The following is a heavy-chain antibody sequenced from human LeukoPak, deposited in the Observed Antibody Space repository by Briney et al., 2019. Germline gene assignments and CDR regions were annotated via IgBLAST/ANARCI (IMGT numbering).Heavy chain of an antibody. CDR1: GFRFGTYG. J-gene: IGHJ3*01. V-gene: IGHV3-33*06. CDR2: IWYDGSKK. D-gene: IGHD7-27*01. Sequence: AGGSLRLSCAASGFRFGTYGMHWVRQAPGKGLEWVAVIWYDGSKKNYADSVKGRFTISRDNSKNTVYLQMSSLRVEDTAVYYCAKLIGADAFDFWGQGTIVTVSS. CDR3: AKLIGADAFDF.